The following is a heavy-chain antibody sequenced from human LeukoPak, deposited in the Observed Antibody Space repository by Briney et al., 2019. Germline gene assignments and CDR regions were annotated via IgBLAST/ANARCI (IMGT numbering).Heavy chain of an antibody. CDR2: IVGSDGST. CDR1: GFTFSNYA. CDR3: AKWGDYDILTGYYDSDY. J-gene: IGHJ4*02. Sequence: GGSLRLSCAASGFTFSNYAMSWVRQAPGRGLEWVSAIVGSDGSTYYADSVKGRFTISRDNPKNTLYLQMNSLRAEDTAVYYCAKWGDYDILTGYYDSDYWGQGTLVTVSS. V-gene: IGHV3-23*01. D-gene: IGHD3-9*01.